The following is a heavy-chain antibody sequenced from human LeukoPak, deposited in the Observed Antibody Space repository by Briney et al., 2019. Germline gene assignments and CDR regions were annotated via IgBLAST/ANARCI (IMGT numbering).Heavy chain of an antibody. J-gene: IGHJ4*02. D-gene: IGHD1-26*01. CDR2: IKNKIDGGTT. V-gene: IGHV3-15*01. CDR3: TASRVGNYYIYYYVDY. CDR1: GLTFSNAW. Sequence: PGGSLRLSCAASGLTFSNAWMTWVRQAPGKGLEWVGRIKNKIDGGTTDYAAPVKGRFIISRDDSKGTVSLQMNSLKTDDTAVYYCTASRVGNYYIYYYVDYWGQGTPVTVSS.